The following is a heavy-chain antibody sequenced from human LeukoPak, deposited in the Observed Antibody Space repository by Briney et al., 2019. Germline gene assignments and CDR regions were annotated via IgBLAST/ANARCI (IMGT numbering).Heavy chain of an antibody. V-gene: IGHV4-59*01. Sequence: SETLSLTCTVSGGSISSYYWSWIRQPPGKGLEWIGYIYYSGSTNYNPSLKSRVTISVDTSKNQFSLKLSSVTAADTAVYYCARGVEMATPYYYYYYMDVWGKGTTVTVSS. CDR1: GGSISSYY. CDR2: IYYSGST. J-gene: IGHJ6*03. CDR3: ARGVEMATPYYYYYYMDV. D-gene: IGHD5-24*01.